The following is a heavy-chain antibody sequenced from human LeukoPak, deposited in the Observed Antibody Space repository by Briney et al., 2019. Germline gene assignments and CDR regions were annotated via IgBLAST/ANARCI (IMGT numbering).Heavy chain of an antibody. CDR2: ISSISYSI. D-gene: IGHD3-22*01. CDR3: ARDYYDSSGYFLDY. CDR1: GFTFSSYS. Sequence: PGGSLRLSCAASGFTFSSYSMNWVRQAPGKGLEWVSYISSISYSIYYADSVKGRFTISRDNAKNSLYLQMNSLRAEDTAVYYCARDYYDSSGYFLDYWGQGTLVTVSS. V-gene: IGHV3-48*01. J-gene: IGHJ4*02.